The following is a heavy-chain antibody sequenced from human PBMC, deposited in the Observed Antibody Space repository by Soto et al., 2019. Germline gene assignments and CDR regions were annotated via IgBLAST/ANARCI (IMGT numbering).Heavy chain of an antibody. D-gene: IGHD3-3*01. V-gene: IGHV3-23*01. Sequence: ELQLLESGGGLVQPGGSLRLSCTASGFPFINYAMTWVRQAPGKGLEWVSTLSSDGDTYYADSVKGRFTVSRDNSKSTLYLQMNSLRRDDTAVHFCAKDRGSLSIFGAVHLDFWGRGTLVTVPS. J-gene: IGHJ4*02. CDR1: GFPFINYA. CDR3: AKDRGSLSIFGAVHLDF. CDR2: LSSDGDT.